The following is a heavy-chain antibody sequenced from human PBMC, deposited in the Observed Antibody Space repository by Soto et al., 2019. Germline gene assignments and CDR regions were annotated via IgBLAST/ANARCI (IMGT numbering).Heavy chain of an antibody. V-gene: IGHV3-23*01. Sequence: PGGSLRLSCAASGFTFSSYAMSWVRQAPGKGLEWVSAISGSGGSTYYADSVKGRFTISRDNSKNTLYLQMNSLRAEDTAVYYCAKALYYDFWSGYPLRYYFDYWGQGTLVTVSS. CDR2: ISGSGGST. CDR1: GFTFSSYA. CDR3: AKALYYDFWSGYPLRYYFDY. J-gene: IGHJ4*02. D-gene: IGHD3-3*01.